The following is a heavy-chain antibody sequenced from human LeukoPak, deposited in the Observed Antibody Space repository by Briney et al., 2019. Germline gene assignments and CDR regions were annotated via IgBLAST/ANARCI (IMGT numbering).Heavy chain of an antibody. CDR2: IYHSGST. V-gene: IGHV4-38-2*02. CDR3: AREVHPVGPTYASLNWFDP. D-gene: IGHD1-26*01. CDR1: VYSISSGYY. Sequence: PSETLSLTCTVSVYSISSGYYWGWIRQPPGKGLEWIGSIYHSGSTYYNPSLKSRVTISVDTSKNQFSLKLSSVTAADTAVYYCAREVHPVGPTYASLNWFDPWGQGTLVTVSS. J-gene: IGHJ5*02.